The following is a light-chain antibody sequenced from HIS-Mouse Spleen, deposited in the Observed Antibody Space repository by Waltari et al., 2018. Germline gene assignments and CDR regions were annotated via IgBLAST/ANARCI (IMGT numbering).Light chain of an antibody. CDR3: SSYTSSSFNVV. Sequence: QSALTQPASVSGSPGQSITISCTGTSSAVVGYNYFSWYQQHPGKAPKLMIYDVSNRPSGVSNRFSGSKSGNTASLTISGLQAEDEADYYCSSYTSSSFNVVFGGGTKLTVL. J-gene: IGLJ2*01. V-gene: IGLV2-14*03. CDR1: SSAVVGYNY. CDR2: DVS.